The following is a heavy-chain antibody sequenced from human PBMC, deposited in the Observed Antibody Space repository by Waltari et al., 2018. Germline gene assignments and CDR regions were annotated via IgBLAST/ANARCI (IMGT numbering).Heavy chain of an antibody. CDR1: GYTPTAYY. CDR3: AKEQGAGHWNFNY. J-gene: IGHJ4*02. D-gene: IGHD1-7*01. CDR2: INPNTGVT. Sequence: QVHLVQSGAEVKKPGAPVKVSCRASGYTPTAYYMHWVRQAPGQGLEWMGRINPNTGVTTYTQKYLGRVPMTRDTSISTVYMELSSLRSDDTAIYYCAKEQGAGHWNFNYWGQGTLVTVSS. V-gene: IGHV1-2*06.